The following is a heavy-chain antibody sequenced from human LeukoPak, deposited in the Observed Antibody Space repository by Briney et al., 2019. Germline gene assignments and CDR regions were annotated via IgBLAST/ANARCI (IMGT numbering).Heavy chain of an antibody. CDR1: GFTFSAYS. CDR3: TTIWSLDYYFDY. V-gene: IGHV3-15*01. J-gene: IGHJ4*02. D-gene: IGHD1-1*01. Sequence: GGSLRLSCAASGFTFSAYSMNWVRQAPGKGLEWVGRIKSKTDGGTTDYAAPVKGRFTISRDDSKNTLYLQMNSLKTEDTAVYYCTTIWSLDYYFDYWGQGTLVTVSS. CDR2: IKSKTDGGTT.